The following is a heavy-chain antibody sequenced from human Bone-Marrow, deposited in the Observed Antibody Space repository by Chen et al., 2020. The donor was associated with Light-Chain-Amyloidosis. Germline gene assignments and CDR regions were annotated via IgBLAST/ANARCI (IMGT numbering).Heavy chain of an antibody. CDR1: GYTFPTYW. J-gene: IGHJ4*02. CDR3: ARRRDGYNFDY. D-gene: IGHD5-12*01. Sequence: EVQLEQSGPEVKKPGESLKISCKGSGYTFPTYWIDWVRQMPGKGLEWMGVIYPDDSDARYSPSFEGQVTISADKSITTAYLQWRSLKASDTAMYYCARRRDGYNFDYWGQGTLVTVSS. V-gene: IGHV5-51*01. CDR2: IYPDDSDA.